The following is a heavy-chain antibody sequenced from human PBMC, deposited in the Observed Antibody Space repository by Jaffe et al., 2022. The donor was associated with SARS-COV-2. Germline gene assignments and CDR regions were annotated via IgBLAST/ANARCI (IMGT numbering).Heavy chain of an antibody. CDR2: ISYDGSNK. CDR3: ARDGSGYEFDY. V-gene: IGHV3-30-3*01. J-gene: IGHJ4*02. CDR1: GFTFSSYA. Sequence: QVQLVESGGGVVQPGRSLRLSCAASGFTFSSYAMHWVRQAPGKGLEWVAVISYDGSNKYYADSVKGRFTISRDNSKNTLYLQMNSLRAEDTAVYYCARDGSGYEFDYWGQGTLVTVSS. D-gene: IGHD5-12*01.